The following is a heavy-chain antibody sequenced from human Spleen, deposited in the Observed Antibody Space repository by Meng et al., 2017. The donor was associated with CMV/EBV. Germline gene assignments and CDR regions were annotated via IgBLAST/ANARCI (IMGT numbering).Heavy chain of an antibody. Sequence: QVQRQRWGAGLLKPSESLSLTCAVYGGSFSGYYWSWIRQPPGKGLEWIGEINHSGSTNYNPSLKSRVTISVDTSKNQFSLKLSSVTAADTAVYYCARGDKYYYYGSGSHDYWGQGTLVTVSS. J-gene: IGHJ4*02. V-gene: IGHV4-34*01. D-gene: IGHD3-10*01. CDR3: ARGDKYYYYGSGSHDY. CDR2: INHSGST. CDR1: GGSFSGYY.